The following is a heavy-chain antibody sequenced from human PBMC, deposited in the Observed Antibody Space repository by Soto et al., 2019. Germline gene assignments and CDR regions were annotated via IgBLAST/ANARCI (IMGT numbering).Heavy chain of an antibody. D-gene: IGHD3-3*01. Sequence: EVQLVESGGGLVKPGGSLRLSCATSGFTFSTYSMNWVRQAPGKGLEWVSSISSGNNYIYYADSVKGRFTISRDNAKNSLYLQMNSLRAEDTAVYYCARGYDFWSGPFPPNFDYWGQGTLVTVSS. J-gene: IGHJ4*02. CDR1: GFTFSTYS. V-gene: IGHV3-21*01. CDR3: ARGYDFWSGPFPPNFDY. CDR2: ISSGNNYI.